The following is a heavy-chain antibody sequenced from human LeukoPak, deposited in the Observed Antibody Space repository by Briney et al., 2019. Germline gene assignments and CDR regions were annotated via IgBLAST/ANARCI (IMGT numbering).Heavy chain of an antibody. Sequence: EASVKVSCKASGYTFTSYDINWVRQATGQGLEWMGWMNPNSGNTGYAQKFQGRVTMTRNTSISTAYMELSSLRSEDTAVYYCARGPQKYNDILTGYYNVNYFDYWGQGTLVTVSS. V-gene: IGHV1-8*01. CDR1: GYTFTSYD. CDR3: ARGPQKYNDILTGYYNVNYFDY. J-gene: IGHJ4*02. CDR2: MNPNSGNT. D-gene: IGHD3-9*01.